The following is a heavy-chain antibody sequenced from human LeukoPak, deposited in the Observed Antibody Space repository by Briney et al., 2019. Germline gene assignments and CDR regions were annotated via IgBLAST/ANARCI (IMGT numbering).Heavy chain of an antibody. J-gene: IGHJ3*02. CDR3: ARQVKVTMTLPPLFIDI. CDR1: GGSISSYY. D-gene: IGHD3-22*01. V-gene: IGHV4-4*07. CDR2: IYTSGST. Sequence: PSETLSLTCTVSGGSISSYYWSWLRQPAGKGLEWIGRIYTSGSTNYNPSLKSRVTMSVDTSKNQFSLRLSSVTAADTAVYYCARQVKVTMTLPPLFIDIWGQGTMVTVSS.